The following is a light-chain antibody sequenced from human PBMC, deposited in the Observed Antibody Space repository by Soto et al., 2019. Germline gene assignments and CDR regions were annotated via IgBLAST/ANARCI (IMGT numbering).Light chain of an antibody. V-gene: IGKV3-20*01. CDR1: QSVTSN. Sequence: EIVMTQSPATLSVSPGERATLSCRASQSVTSNLAWYQQKPGQAPRLLMYGASSRATGIPDRFSGSGSGTDFTLTINRLEPEDFAVYYCQLYGISPHFGQGTRLEIK. CDR3: QLYGISPH. J-gene: IGKJ5*01. CDR2: GAS.